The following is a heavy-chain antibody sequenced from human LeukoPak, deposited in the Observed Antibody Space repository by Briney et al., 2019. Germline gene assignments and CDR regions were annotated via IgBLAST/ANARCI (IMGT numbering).Heavy chain of an antibody. V-gene: IGHV3-48*01. CDR2: VSPNGYTI. CDR1: GFTFSNYN. Sequence: GGSLRLSCAASGFTFSNYNMNWVRRTPGKGLEWVSYVSPNGYTIHYADSVKGRFTISRDNAKDSLYLQMNSLRAEDTAVYYCARGVPAAISNWYFDLWGRGTLVTVSS. D-gene: IGHD2-2*01. J-gene: IGHJ2*01. CDR3: ARGVPAAISNWYFDL.